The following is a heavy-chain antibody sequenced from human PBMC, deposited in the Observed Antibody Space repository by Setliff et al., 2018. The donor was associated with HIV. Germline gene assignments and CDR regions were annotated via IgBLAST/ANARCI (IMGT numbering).Heavy chain of an antibody. CDR2: VNPDGSEA. CDR3: ARDWRSGYDLNFDY. D-gene: IGHD5-12*01. V-gene: IGHV3-7*01. CDR1: GFTFSKYW. J-gene: IGHJ4*02. Sequence: GGSLRLSCAASGFTFSKYWMSWVRQAPGKGLEWVASVNPDGSEASSVGSMKGRFTVSRDNAKNSLSLQMNSLRAEDTAMYYCARDWRSGYDLNFDYWGQGTLVTVSS.